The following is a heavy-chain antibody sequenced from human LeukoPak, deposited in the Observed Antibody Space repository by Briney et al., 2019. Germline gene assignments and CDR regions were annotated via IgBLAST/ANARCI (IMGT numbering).Heavy chain of an antibody. Sequence: SETLSLTCTVSGGSISSYYWSWIRQPPGKGLEWIGYIYYSGSTNYNPSLKSRVTISVDTSKNQFSRKLSSVTAADTAVYYCARKGGWAAAGRSFWFDPWGQGTLVTVSS. V-gene: IGHV4-59*01. J-gene: IGHJ5*02. CDR1: GGSISSYY. D-gene: IGHD6-13*01. CDR2: IYYSGST. CDR3: ARKGGWAAAGRSFWFDP.